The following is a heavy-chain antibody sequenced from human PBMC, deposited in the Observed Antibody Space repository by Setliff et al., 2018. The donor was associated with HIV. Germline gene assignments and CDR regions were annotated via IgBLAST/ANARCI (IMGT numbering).Heavy chain of an antibody. D-gene: IGHD7-27*01. Sequence: GGSLRLSCAGSGSGGSGFTFSSYGMHWVRQAPGKGLEWVAVIWYDGSNKYYADSVKGRFTISRDNSKNTLYLQMNSLRAEDTAVYYCAKDRWGGKPYYFDYWGQGTLVTVS. V-gene: IGHV3-33*06. CDR3: AKDRWGGKPYYFDY. J-gene: IGHJ4*02. CDR2: IWYDGSNK. CDR1: GFTFSSYG.